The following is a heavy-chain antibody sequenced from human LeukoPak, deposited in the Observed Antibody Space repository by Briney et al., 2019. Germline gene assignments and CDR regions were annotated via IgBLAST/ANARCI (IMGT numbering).Heavy chain of an antibody. Sequence: PGGSLRLSCAASGFTFSSYSMHWVRQAPGKGLEWVSYISSSSTIYYADSVKGRFTISRDNAQNSLYLQMNSPRDEDTAVYYCASYYSSTHDYWGQGTLVTVSS. CDR3: ASYYSSTHDY. V-gene: IGHV3-48*02. CDR2: ISSSSTI. CDR1: GFTFSSYS. D-gene: IGHD6-13*01. J-gene: IGHJ4*02.